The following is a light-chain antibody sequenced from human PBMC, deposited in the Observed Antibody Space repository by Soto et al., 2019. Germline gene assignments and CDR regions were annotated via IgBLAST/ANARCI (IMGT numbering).Light chain of an antibody. CDR2: SAS. CDR3: QKFNTAPLT. Sequence: DIQMTQSPSSLSASVGDRVTITCRASQDISVYLAWYQQKLGKVPKLLIYSASTLQSGVPSRFSGSGSGTDFTLTISSLQPEDVATYYCQKFNTAPLTFGQGTRLEMK. J-gene: IGKJ5*01. V-gene: IGKV1-27*01. CDR1: QDISVY.